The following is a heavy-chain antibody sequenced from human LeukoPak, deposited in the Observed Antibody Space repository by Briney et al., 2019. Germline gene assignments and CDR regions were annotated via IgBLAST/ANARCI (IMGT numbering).Heavy chain of an antibody. Sequence: ASVTVSCKASGYTFIDHYIHWVRQAPGQGLEWMGWINPNSGDTKYPQRFQGRVTMTRDTSISTAYVELSRLRSDDTAMYYCAPSKPWLQPCFDYWGQGTLVTVSS. CDR1: GYTFIDHY. J-gene: IGHJ4*02. CDR2: INPNSGDT. D-gene: IGHD5-24*01. V-gene: IGHV1-2*02. CDR3: APSKPWLQPCFDY.